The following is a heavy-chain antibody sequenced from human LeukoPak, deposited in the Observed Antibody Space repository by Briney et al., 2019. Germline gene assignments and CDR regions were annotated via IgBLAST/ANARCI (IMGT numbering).Heavy chain of an antibody. CDR1: GFTFSSYD. D-gene: IGHD3-22*01. Sequence: GRSLRLSCAASGFTFSSYDMHWVRQVTGKGLEWVSAIATAGDTYYPGSVKGRFTISRENAKNSLYLQMNSLRAGDTAVYYCARAKGLYYDSSGYYAIDAFDIWGQGTMVTVSS. CDR3: ARAKGLYYDSSGYYAIDAFDI. J-gene: IGHJ3*02. V-gene: IGHV3-13*01. CDR2: IATAGDT.